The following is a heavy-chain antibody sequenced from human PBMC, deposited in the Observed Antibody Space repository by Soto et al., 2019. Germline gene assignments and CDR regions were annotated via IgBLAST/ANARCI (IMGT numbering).Heavy chain of an antibody. CDR1: GYSFSDYW. J-gene: IGHJ4*02. D-gene: IGHD3-10*01. V-gene: IGHV5-51*01. CDR2: IYPADSNT. CDR3: ARKLNKGGSGSYYTLDY. Sequence: EVQLEQSGAEVKKPGESLKISCQGSGYSFSDYWVAWVRQMPGKGLELMGIIYPADSNTRYNPSFQGQVTISVDKSINTVFLQWSGMKASDAAMYYCARKLNKGGSGSYYTLDYWGQGTLVTVSS.